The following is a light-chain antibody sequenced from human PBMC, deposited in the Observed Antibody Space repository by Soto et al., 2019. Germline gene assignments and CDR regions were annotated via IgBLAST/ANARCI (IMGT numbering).Light chain of an antibody. CDR3: CSHAGSSSWV. CDR2: EGT. V-gene: IGLV2-23*01. CDR1: SSDFGTYNL. Sequence: QSALTQPASVSGSPGQSITISCTGKSSDFGTYNLVSWYQQYPGKAPKLIIYEGTKRPPGVSDRFSGSESGNTASLTISGLQTKDEADYYCCSHAGSSSWVFGVGTELTVL. J-gene: IGLJ3*02.